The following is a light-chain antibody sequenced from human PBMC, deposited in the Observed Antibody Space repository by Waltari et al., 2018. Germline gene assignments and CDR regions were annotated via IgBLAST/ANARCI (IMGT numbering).Light chain of an antibody. J-gene: IGLJ2*01. CDR3: SSYTTSSTLV. V-gene: IGLV2-14*03. CDR2: DLN. CDR1: NSDIGGYHF. Sequence: QSALTQPASVSGSPGQSLTISCTGSNSDIGGYHFVSWYQQHPGKAPKLMIYDLNKRPSGVSNRFSASKSGKTASLTISGLQAEDEANYYCSSYTTSSTLVFGGGTKVTVL.